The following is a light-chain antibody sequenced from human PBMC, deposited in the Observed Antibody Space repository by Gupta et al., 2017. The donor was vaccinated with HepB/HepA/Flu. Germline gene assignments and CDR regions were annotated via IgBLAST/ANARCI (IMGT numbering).Light chain of an antibody. Sequence: DIQMTQSPSSLSASVGDRVTITCRASQSISSYLNWYQQKPGKAPKLLIYAASSLQSGVPSRFRGSGRGTDXTLIISXLQPEDFAAEYCHQGDSNLFYTFGXGTKLEIK. V-gene: IGKV1-39*01. CDR1: QSISSY. CDR2: AAS. CDR3: HQGDSNLFYT. J-gene: IGKJ2*01.